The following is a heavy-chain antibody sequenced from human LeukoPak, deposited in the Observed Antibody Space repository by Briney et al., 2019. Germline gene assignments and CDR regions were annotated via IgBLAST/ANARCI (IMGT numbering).Heavy chain of an antibody. V-gene: IGHV4-34*01. CDR3: ARGYRAPQTFYSYHSSDY. CDR1: GGSFSGYY. D-gene: IGHD5-18*01. CDR2: INHFGST. Sequence: SETLSLTCAVYGGSFSGYYWNWIRQPPGKGLEWIGEINHFGSTNYNPSLKSRVTISGDTSKNQFSLKVNSVTAADTAVYYCARGYRAPQTFYSYHSSDYWGQGTLVTVSS. J-gene: IGHJ4*02.